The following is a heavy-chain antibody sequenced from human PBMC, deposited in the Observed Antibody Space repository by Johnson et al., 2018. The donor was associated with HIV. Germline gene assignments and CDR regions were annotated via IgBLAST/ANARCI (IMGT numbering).Heavy chain of an antibody. CDR3: ARTEYFGWDRSHAFDI. CDR1: GFTFSSYA. Sequence: VQLVESGGGVVQPGRSLRLSCAASGFTFSSYAMHWVRQAPGKGLEWVAVISYDGSNKYYADSVKGRFTISRDNSKNTLYLQMNSLRAEDTAVYYCARTEYFGWDRSHAFDIWGQGTMVTVSS. V-gene: IGHV3-30*04. J-gene: IGHJ3*02. D-gene: IGHD3-9*01. CDR2: ISYDGSNK.